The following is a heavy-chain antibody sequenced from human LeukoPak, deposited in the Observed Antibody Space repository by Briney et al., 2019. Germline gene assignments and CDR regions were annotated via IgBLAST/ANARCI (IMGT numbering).Heavy chain of an antibody. Sequence: ASVKVSCKASGYTFTSYYMHWVRQAPGQGLEWMGIINPSGGSTSYAQKFQGRVTMTRDTSTSTVYMELSSLRSEDTAVYYCAREQGPHDFWSGYLAECDYWGQGTLVTVSS. V-gene: IGHV1-46*01. J-gene: IGHJ4*02. CDR1: GYTFTSYY. CDR3: AREQGPHDFWSGYLAECDY. CDR2: INPSGGST. D-gene: IGHD3-3*01.